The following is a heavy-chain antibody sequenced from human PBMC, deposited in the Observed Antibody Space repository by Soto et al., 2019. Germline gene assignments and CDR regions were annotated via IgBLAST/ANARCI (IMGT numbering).Heavy chain of an antibody. J-gene: IGHJ3*02. CDR3: AKATATGGGAFDI. D-gene: IGHD2-8*02. V-gene: IGHV3-23*01. CDR1: GFICSSYD. Sequence: HPGGSLRLSCAASGFICSSYDMSWVRQAPGKGLEWVSTILVDGRTFYVDSVKGRFTISRDSSQNTVYLQMNSLTVGDTALYYCAKATATGGGAFDICGQGTMVTV. CDR2: ILVDGRT.